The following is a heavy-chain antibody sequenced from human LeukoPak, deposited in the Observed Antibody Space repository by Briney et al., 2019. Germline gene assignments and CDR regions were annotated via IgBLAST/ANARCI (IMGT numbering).Heavy chain of an antibody. J-gene: IGHJ4*02. D-gene: IGHD3-3*01. CDR3: ARGWTSSYYDFWSGYFD. V-gene: IGHV4-34*01. CDR2: INHSGST. Sequence: SETLSLTCAVYGGSFSGYYWSWLRQPPGKGLEWIGEINHSGSTNYNPSLKSRVTISVDTSKNQFSLKLSSVTAADTAVYYCARGWTSSYYDFWSGYFDWGQGTLVTVSS. CDR1: GGSFSGYY.